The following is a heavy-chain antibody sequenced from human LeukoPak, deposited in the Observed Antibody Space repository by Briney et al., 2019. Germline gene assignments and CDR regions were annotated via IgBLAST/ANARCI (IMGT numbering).Heavy chain of an antibody. Sequence: GGSLRLSCATSGFTFSDYYMTWIHQSPGKGLEWVSFISDSGASIYYADSAKDRFTISRDNANNSLYLQMNSLRVEDTAIYYCARGITTTLSLDPWGQGTLVSVSS. CDR1: GFTFSDYY. D-gene: IGHD1-14*01. CDR3: ARGITTTLSLDP. CDR2: ISDSGASI. J-gene: IGHJ5*02. V-gene: IGHV3-11*01.